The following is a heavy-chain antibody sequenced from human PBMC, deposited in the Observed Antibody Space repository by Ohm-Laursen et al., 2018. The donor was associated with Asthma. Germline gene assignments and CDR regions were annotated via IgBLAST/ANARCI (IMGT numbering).Heavy chain of an antibody. D-gene: IGHD3-9*01. Sequence: SLRLSCAASKFTFSNHWMNWVRQAPGKGLEWVANINPDGRETRHVDSVKGRFTISRDNAKDSLSLQMNSLRAEDTAVYYCARGRYFDHTSGYSTFDSWGQGTLVTVSS. J-gene: IGHJ4*02. CDR2: INPDGRET. CDR3: ARGRYFDHTSGYSTFDS. V-gene: IGHV3-7*01. CDR1: KFTFSNHW.